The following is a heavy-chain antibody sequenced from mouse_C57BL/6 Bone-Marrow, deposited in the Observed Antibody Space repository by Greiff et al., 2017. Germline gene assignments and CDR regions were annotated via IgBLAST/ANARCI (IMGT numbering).Heavy chain of an antibody. CDR3: TRVYYYGSSYPFDY. D-gene: IGHD1-1*01. V-gene: IGHV5-9-1*02. CDR2: ISSGGDYI. J-gene: IGHJ2*01. Sequence: EVQLVESGEGLVKPGGSLKLSCAASGFTFSSYAMSWVRQTPEKRLEWVAYISSGGDYIYYADTVKGRFTISRDNARNTLYLQMSSLKSEDTAMYYCTRVYYYGSSYPFDYWGQGTTLTVSS. CDR1: GFTFSSYA.